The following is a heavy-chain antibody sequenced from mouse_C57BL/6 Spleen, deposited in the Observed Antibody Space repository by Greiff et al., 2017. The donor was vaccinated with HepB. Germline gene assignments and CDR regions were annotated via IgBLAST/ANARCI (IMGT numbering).Heavy chain of an antibody. Sequence: QVQLKESGAELVRPGTSVKVSCKASGYAFTNYLIEWVKQRPGQGLEWIGVINPGSGGTNYNEKFKGKATLTADKSSSTAYMQLSSLTSEDSAVYFGARSGGGYDACYAMDYWGQGTSVTVSS. V-gene: IGHV1-54*01. CDR3: ARSGGGYDACYAMDY. D-gene: IGHD2-2*01. CDR2: INPGSGGT. CDR1: GYAFTNYL. J-gene: IGHJ4*01.